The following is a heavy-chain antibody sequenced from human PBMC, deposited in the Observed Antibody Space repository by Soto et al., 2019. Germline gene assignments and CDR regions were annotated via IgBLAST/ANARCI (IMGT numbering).Heavy chain of an antibody. Sequence: QVQLVESGGGVVQPGRSLRLSCAASGFTFSSYAMHWVRQAPGKGLEWVAVISYDGSNKYYADSVKGRFTISRDNSKNTLYLQMNSLRAEDTAVYYCARASAGLYDSVVVPAADYWGQGTLVTVSS. D-gene: IGHD2-2*01. CDR2: ISYDGSNK. J-gene: IGHJ4*02. CDR1: GFTFSSYA. V-gene: IGHV3-30-3*01. CDR3: ARASAGLYDSVVVPAADY.